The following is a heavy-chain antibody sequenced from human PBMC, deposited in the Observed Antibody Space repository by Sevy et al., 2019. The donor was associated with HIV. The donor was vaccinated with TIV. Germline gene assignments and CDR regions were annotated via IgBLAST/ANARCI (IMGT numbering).Heavy chain of an antibody. V-gene: IGHV3-11*01. Sequence: GGSLRLSCTASEFIFSDYYMTWIRQAPGKGLEWVSWISNSGSDTDYADSVKGRFTISRDNVKKSLYLQMSSLRAEDTAVYYCARESFVSPDAFDIWGQGTMVTVSS. CDR1: EFIFSDYY. CDR2: ISNSGSDT. CDR3: ARESFVSPDAFDI. D-gene: IGHD3-10*01. J-gene: IGHJ3*02.